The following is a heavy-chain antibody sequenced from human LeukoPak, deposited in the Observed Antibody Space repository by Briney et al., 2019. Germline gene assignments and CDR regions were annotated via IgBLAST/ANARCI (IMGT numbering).Heavy chain of an antibody. V-gene: IGHV4-39*07. CDR2: IYYSGST. CDR1: GGSISSSSYY. D-gene: IGHD5-24*01. CDR3: ARWVDGYNNFDY. J-gene: IGHJ4*02. Sequence: PSETLSLTCTVSGGSISSSSYYWGWIRQPPGKGLEWIGSIYYSGSTYYNPSLKSRVTISVDTSKNQFSLKLSSVTAADTAVYYCARWVDGYNNFDYWGQGTLVTVSS.